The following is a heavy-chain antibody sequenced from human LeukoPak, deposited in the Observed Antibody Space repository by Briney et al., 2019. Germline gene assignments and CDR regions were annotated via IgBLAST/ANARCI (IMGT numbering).Heavy chain of an antibody. D-gene: IGHD3-3*01. V-gene: IGHV4-59*01. Sequence: SEALSLTCTVSGGSISSYYWSWIRQPPGKGLEWIGYIYYSGSTSYNPSLKSRVTISVDTSKNQFSLKLSSVTAADTAVYYCARAIFGVVIIPPPYYMDVWGKGTTVTVSS. J-gene: IGHJ6*03. CDR3: ARAIFGVVIIPPPYYMDV. CDR1: GGSISSYY. CDR2: IYYSGST.